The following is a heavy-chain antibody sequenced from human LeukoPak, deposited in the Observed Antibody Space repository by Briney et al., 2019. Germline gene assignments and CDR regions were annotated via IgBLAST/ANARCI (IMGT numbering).Heavy chain of an antibody. Sequence: GGSLRLSCAASGFTFNSYSMNWVRQAPGKGLEWVSSISSSSSTIYYADSVKGRFTISRDNAKNSLYLQMNSLRAEDTAVYYCARASGDIVETATMGSYWGQGTLVTVSS. D-gene: IGHD5-18*01. CDR2: ISSSSSTI. V-gene: IGHV3-21*01. CDR1: GFTFNSYS. J-gene: IGHJ4*02. CDR3: ARASGDIVETATMGSY.